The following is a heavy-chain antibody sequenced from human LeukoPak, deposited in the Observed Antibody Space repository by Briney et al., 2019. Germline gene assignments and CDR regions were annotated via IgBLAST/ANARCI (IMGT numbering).Heavy chain of an antibody. J-gene: IGHJ6*03. CDR1: GFTFSSYS. D-gene: IGHD2-2*01. Sequence: GGSLRLSCAASGFTFSSYSMNWVRQAPGKGREGVPSISSSRSYIYYADSVKGRFTISRDNAKNSLYLQMNSLRAEDTAVYYCARGGRIVVVPAAIPHYYYYMDVWGKGTTVTVSS. CDR3: ARGGRIVVVPAAIPHYYYYMDV. V-gene: IGHV3-21*01. CDR2: ISSSRSYI.